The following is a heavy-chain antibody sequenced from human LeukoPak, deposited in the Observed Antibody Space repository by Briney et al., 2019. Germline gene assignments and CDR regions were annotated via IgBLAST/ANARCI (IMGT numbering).Heavy chain of an antibody. J-gene: IGHJ6*02. CDR1: GFTFSSYW. V-gene: IGHV3-74*01. CDR3: TRGPTGRMDV. CDR2: INSDGSST. Sequence: PGGSLRLSCAASGFTFSSYWMHWVRQAPGKGLVWVSRINSDGSSTSYADSVKGRFTISRDNAKNTLYLQMNSLKTEDTAVYYCTRGPTGRMDVWGQGTTVTVSS. D-gene: IGHD1-14*01.